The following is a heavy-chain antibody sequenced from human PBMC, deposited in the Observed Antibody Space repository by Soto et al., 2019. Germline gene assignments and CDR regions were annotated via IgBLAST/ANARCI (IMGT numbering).Heavy chain of an antibody. V-gene: IGHV3-15*07. CDR2: IKSKTDGGTT. J-gene: IGHJ6*02. CDR1: GFTFSNAW. CDR3: TTELRDIVLMVYASYYYYYGMDV. D-gene: IGHD2-8*01. Sequence: GGSLRLSCAASGFTFSNAWMNWVRQAPGKGLEWVGRIKSKTDGGTTDYAAPVKGRFTISRDDSKNTLYLQMNSLKTEDTAVYYCTTELRDIVLMVYASYYYYYGMDVWGQGTTVTVSS.